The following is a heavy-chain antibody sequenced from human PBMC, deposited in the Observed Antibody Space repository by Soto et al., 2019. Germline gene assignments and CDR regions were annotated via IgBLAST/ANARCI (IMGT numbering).Heavy chain of an antibody. CDR3: VRGRDSSGWYNDY. D-gene: IGHD6-19*01. Sequence: EVQLVESGGGLVQPGGSLRLSCAASGFTLSDHYMDWVRQAPGKGLEWVGRTRNKANSYTTEYAASVKGRFTITRDESKNSLYLQMNSLKTEDTAVYYCVRGRDSSGWYNDYWGQGTVVTVSS. CDR1: GFTLSDHY. CDR2: TRNKANSYTT. V-gene: IGHV3-72*01. J-gene: IGHJ4*02.